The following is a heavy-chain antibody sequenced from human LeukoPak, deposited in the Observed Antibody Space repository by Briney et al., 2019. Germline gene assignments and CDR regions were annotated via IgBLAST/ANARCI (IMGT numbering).Heavy chain of an antibody. D-gene: IGHD4-17*01. CDR1: GISFKTSW. Sequence: GGSLRLSCAASGISFKTSWVTWVRQAPGKGLEWVASINEDGSETSYVDSVKGRFTISRDNAKNSLYLQMNSLRAEDTAVYYCARTMDYGGNSLGYWGQGTLVTVSS. CDR2: INEDGSET. J-gene: IGHJ4*02. CDR3: ARTMDYGGNSLGY. V-gene: IGHV3-7*01.